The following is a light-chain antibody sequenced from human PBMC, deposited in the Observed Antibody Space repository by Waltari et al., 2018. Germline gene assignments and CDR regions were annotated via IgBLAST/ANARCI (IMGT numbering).Light chain of an antibody. Sequence: DIVMTQSPLSLPVSPGEPASISCRSSQSLLHSSGYTFLDWYVQKPGQAPQPLIYLVSDRASGVPDRFSGSGSGTDFTLKISRVEAEDVGLYYCMQARQTPWTFGQGTKVEIK. CDR3: MQARQTPWT. J-gene: IGKJ1*01. CDR2: LVS. CDR1: QSLLHSSGYTF. V-gene: IGKV2-28*01.